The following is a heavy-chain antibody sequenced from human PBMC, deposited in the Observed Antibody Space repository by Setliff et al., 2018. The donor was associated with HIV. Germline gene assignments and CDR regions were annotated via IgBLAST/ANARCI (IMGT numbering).Heavy chain of an antibody. J-gene: IGHJ3*02. Sequence: GGSLRLSCAASGFTFSSYASGWVRQAPGKGLEWVSAIIGSGGSTYYADSVKGRFTISSDNSKNTLYLQMNSLRAEDTAVYYCAKDLDIVVVPAAPDAFDIWGQGTMVTVSS. CDR1: GFTFSSYA. D-gene: IGHD2-2*03. CDR2: IIGSGGST. CDR3: AKDLDIVVVPAAPDAFDI. V-gene: IGHV3-23*01.